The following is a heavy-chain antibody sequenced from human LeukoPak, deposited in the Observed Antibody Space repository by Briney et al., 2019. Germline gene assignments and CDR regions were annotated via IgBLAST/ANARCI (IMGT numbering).Heavy chain of an antibody. Sequence: GGSLRLSCAASGFTFSSYGMHWVRQAPGKGLEWVAVIWYDGNNKYYADSVKGRFTISRDNSKNTLYLQMNSLRAEDTAVYYCARDSPVVARYWFDPWGQGTLVTVFS. CDR2: IWYDGNNK. CDR1: GFTFSSYG. V-gene: IGHV3-33*01. J-gene: IGHJ5*02. D-gene: IGHD2-15*01. CDR3: ARDSPVVARYWFDP.